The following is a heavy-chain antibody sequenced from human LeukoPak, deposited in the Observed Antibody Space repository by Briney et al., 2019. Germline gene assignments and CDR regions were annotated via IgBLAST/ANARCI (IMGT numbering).Heavy chain of an antibody. V-gene: IGHV3-53*01. CDR1: GFTVSSNY. J-gene: IGHJ4*02. CDR3: GKGIVVVPAVVDY. Sequence: GGSLRLSCAASGFTVSSNYMSWVRQAPGKGLEWVSVIYSGGSTYYADSVKGRFTISRDNSKNTLYLQMNSLRAEDTAVYYCGKGIVVVPAVVDYWGQGTLVTVSS. CDR2: IYSGGST. D-gene: IGHD2-2*01.